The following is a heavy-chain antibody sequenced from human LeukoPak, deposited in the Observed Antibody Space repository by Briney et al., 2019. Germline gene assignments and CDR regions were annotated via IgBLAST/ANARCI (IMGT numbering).Heavy chain of an antibody. D-gene: IGHD6-19*01. CDR3: AKGGRFSSGWAYDY. CDR1: GFTFSNHG. Sequence: GGSLRLSCAASGFTFSNHGMSWVRQAPGKGLEWVSTIGGSGSNTFYADSVKGRFTISRDNSKNTLYLQMNSLRAEDSAVYYCAKGGRFSSGWAYDYWGQGMLVTVSS. CDR2: IGGSGSNT. V-gene: IGHV3-23*01. J-gene: IGHJ4*02.